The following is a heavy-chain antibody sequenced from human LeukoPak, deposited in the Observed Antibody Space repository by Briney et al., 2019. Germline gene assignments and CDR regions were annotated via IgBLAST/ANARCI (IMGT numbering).Heavy chain of an antibody. CDR2: NTYFGSA. CDR3: ARDTPGGYDFWWFDP. CDR1: GGSVSSNSNY. V-gene: IGHV4-61*01. D-gene: IGHD5-12*01. Sequence: SETLSLTCTVSGGSVSSNSNYWSWIRQPPGKGLEWIGYNTYFGSASYNPSLKSRVTISVDTSKNQFSLKLSSVTAADTAVYYCARDTPGGYDFWWFDPWGQGTLVTVSS. J-gene: IGHJ5*02.